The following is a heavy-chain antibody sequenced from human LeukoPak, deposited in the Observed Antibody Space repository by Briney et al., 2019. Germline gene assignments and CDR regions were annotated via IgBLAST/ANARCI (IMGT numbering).Heavy chain of an antibody. CDR2: IIPILGIA. J-gene: IGHJ2*01. CDR1: GGTFSSYA. D-gene: IGHD1-14*01. CDR3: ARGTPDWYFDL. Sequence: GASVKVSCKASGGTFSSYAISWVRQAPGQGLEWMGRIIPILGIANYAQKFQGRVTITADKSTSTAYMELSSLRSEDTAVYYCARGTPDWYFDLWGRGTLVTVSS. V-gene: IGHV1-69*04.